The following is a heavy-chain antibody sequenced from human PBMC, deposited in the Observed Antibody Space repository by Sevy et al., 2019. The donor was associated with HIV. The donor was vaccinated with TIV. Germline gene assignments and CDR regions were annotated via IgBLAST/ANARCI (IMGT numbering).Heavy chain of an antibody. J-gene: IGHJ4*02. CDR3: ARDRYYYDSSGYYGALKFDY. V-gene: IGHV1-18*01. CDR2: ISAYNGNT. CDR1: GYTFTSYG. Sequence: ASVKVSCKASGYTFTSYGISWVRQAPGQGLEWMGWISAYNGNTNYAQKLQGRVTMTTDTSTSTAYMELRGLRSDDTAVYYCARDRYYYDSSGYYGALKFDYWGQGTLVTVSS. D-gene: IGHD3-22*01.